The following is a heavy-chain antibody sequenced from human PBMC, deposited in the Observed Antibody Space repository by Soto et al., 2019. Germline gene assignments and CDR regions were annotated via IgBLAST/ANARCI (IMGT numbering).Heavy chain of an antibody. J-gene: IGHJ4*02. V-gene: IGHV3-9*01. CDR2: ISWNSGSI. Sequence: GGSLRLSCAASGFTFDDYAMHWVRQAPGKGLEWVSGISWNSGSIGYADSVKGRFTISRDNARNSLYLQMNSLRAEDTALYYCAKGSSSFDYWGQGTLVTVSS. CDR1: GFTFDDYA. CDR3: AKGSSSFDY. D-gene: IGHD6-13*01.